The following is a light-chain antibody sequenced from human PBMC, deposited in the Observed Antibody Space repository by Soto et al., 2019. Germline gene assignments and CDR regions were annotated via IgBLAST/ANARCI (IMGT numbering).Light chain of an antibody. Sequence: EMVLTQSPGILSLSPGERATLSCRASQTVHSNYLAWYQQRPGQAPRLLVYGASRTASGIPDRFSGSGSGPDFTLTITRLEPEDFGVFYCEHYGASPHTFGQGTKVEIK. J-gene: IGKJ1*01. V-gene: IGKV3-20*01. CDR2: GAS. CDR3: EHYGASPHT. CDR1: QTVHSNY.